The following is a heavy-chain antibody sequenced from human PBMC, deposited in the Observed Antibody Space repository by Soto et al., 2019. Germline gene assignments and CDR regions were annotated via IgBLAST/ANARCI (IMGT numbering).Heavy chain of an antibody. CDR1: GFIFDTFD. Sequence: EVQLLGSGGCLVQPGGSLRLSCAASGFIFDTFDMSWVRQAPGKGLEWVSAIIGHNGRTYYADSVTGRFTISKDKSNKTLYLQMNSLRVEDTAIYYCTKGAWLDDFCGQGVLVTVSS. CDR2: IIGHNGRT. D-gene: IGHD6-19*01. V-gene: IGHV3-23*01. CDR3: TKGAWLDDF. J-gene: IGHJ4*02.